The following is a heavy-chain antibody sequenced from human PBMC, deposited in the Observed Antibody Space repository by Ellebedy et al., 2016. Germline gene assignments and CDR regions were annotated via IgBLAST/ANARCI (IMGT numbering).Heavy chain of an antibody. CDR2: IYYSGST. V-gene: IGHV4-30-4*01. CDR3: ARYTYYYGSGRIDAFDI. D-gene: IGHD3-10*01. Sequence: SETLSLTXTVSGGSISSGDYYWSWIRQPPGKGLEWIGYIYYSGSTYYNPSLKSRVTISVDTSKNQFSLKLSSVTAADTAVYYCARYTYYYGSGRIDAFDIWGQGTMVTVSS. CDR1: GGSISSGDYY. J-gene: IGHJ3*02.